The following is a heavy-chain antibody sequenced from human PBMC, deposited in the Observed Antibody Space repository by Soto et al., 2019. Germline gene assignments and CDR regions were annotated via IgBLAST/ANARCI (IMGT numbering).Heavy chain of an antibody. CDR3: AVENDAFDI. CDR1: GGSISSSSYY. Sequence: SETLSLTCTVSGGSISSSSYYWGWIRQPPGKGLEWIGSIYYSGSTNYNPSLKSRVTISVDTSKNQFPLKLSSVTAADTAVYYCAVENDAFDIWGQGTMVTVSS. J-gene: IGHJ3*02. V-gene: IGHV4-39*06. CDR2: IYYSGST.